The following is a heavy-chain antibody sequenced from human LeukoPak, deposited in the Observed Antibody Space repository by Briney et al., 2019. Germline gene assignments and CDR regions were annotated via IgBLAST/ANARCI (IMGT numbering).Heavy chain of an antibody. Sequence: GGSLRLSCAASGFTFSSYAMHWVRQAPGKGLEWVVVISYDGSNKYYADSGKGRFTISRDNSKNTLYLQMNSLRVEDTAVFYCARDWGLAARPRGYYYGMDVWGQGTTVTVSS. J-gene: IGHJ6*02. D-gene: IGHD6-6*01. CDR1: GFTFSSYA. V-gene: IGHV3-30-3*01. CDR2: ISYDGSNK. CDR3: ARDWGLAARPRGYYYGMDV.